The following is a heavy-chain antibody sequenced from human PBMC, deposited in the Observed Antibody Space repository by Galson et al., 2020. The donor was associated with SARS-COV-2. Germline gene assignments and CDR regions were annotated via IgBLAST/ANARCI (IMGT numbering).Heavy chain of an antibody. V-gene: IGHV3-9*01. CDR1: GFTFDDYV. CDR2: IRWNSGSL. CDR3: AGGRGHIDY. Sequence: GGSLRLSCAASGFTFDDYVMYWVRQAPGKGLEWVSGIRWNSGSLGYADSVKGRFTISRDNAKNSLYLQMNSLRAEDTALDYCAGGRGHIDYWGQGTLVAVS. D-gene: IGHD2-21*01. J-gene: IGHJ4*02.